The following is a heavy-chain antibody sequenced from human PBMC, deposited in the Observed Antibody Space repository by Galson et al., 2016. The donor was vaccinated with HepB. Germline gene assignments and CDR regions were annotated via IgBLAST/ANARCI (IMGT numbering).Heavy chain of an antibody. CDR1: GDSISSVNW. Sequence: ETLSLTCTVSGDSISSVNWWTWVRQSPAKGLDWIGEIYHSGITNYNPSLKSPLTISVDKSKNYFSMHLTSVTAADTAVYYGARAPYSDFVVDYWGQGALVTVSS. J-gene: IGHJ4*02. CDR3: ARAPYSDFVVDY. D-gene: IGHD4-11*01. V-gene: IGHV4-4*02. CDR2: IYHSGIT.